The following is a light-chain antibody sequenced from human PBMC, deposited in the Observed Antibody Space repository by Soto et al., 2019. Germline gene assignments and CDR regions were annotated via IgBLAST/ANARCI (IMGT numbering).Light chain of an antibody. Sequence: QSVLTQPASVSGSPGQSITISCTGTSSDVGSYNLVSWYQQHPGKAPKLMIYEGSKRPSGVSNRFSGSKSVNTAPLTISGLQAEDEADYYCCSYAGSNTLVFGGGTKLTVL. CDR1: SSDVGSYNL. J-gene: IGLJ2*01. V-gene: IGLV2-23*01. CDR2: EGS. CDR3: CSYAGSNTLV.